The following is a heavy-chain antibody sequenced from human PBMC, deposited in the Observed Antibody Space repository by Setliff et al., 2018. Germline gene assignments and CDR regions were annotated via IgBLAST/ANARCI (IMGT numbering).Heavy chain of an antibody. CDR1: GFNFSSYA. Sequence: GGSLRLSCAASGFNFSSYAFNWVRQAPGKGLEWVSSISSRSTYIYYADSLKGRFTISRDNAKNSLYLQMNSLRAEDTAVYYCARDPNGDYVGAFDPWGQGILVTVSS. CDR2: ISSRSTYI. J-gene: IGHJ5*02. CDR3: ARDPNGDYVGAFDP. V-gene: IGHV3-21*01. D-gene: IGHD4-17*01.